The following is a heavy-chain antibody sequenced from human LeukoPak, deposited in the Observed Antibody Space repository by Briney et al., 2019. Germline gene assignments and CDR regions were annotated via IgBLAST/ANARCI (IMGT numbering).Heavy chain of an antibody. J-gene: IGHJ4*02. Sequence: PSETLSLTCSVPGGSLSTYSWSWVRQSPGKRLEWIGYIYYGGTTNYNPSLKSRVTISADTAKNQFSLRLRSVTAADTAIYYCARDTTVASGMQHWGQGTLVTVSS. V-gene: IGHV4-59*01. D-gene: IGHD4-23*01. CDR1: GGSLSTYS. CDR3: ARDTTVASGMQH. CDR2: IYYGGTT.